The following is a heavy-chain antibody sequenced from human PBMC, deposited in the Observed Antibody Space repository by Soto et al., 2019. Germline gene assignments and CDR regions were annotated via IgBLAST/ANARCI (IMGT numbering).Heavy chain of an antibody. V-gene: IGHV4-31*03. D-gene: IGHD3-10*01. Sequence: SEILSLTCPVSNGSISSGLYCWTWLRQHPGKGLEWIGYIYSRGNTFYSPSVKSRVDITVDSSQNQFSLKMNSVTAADTAVYFCARALSGSYFVLEYWGPGAPVTVSS. J-gene: IGHJ4*02. CDR1: NGSISSGLYC. CDR3: ARALSGSYFVLEY. CDR2: IYSRGNT.